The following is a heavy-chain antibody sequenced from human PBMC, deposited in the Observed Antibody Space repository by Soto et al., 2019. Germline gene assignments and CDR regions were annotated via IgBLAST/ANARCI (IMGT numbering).Heavy chain of an antibody. CDR1: GFTFSSYG. D-gene: IGHD4-17*01. Sequence: GGSLRLSCAASGFTFSSYGMHWVRQAPGKGLEWVAVIWYDGSNKYYADFVKGRFTISRDNSKNTLSLQLNSLRPEDTAVYYCAKSWLTTVTSDGYGMDVWGQGITVTVSS. CDR2: IWYDGSNK. J-gene: IGHJ6*02. CDR3: AKSWLTTVTSDGYGMDV. V-gene: IGHV3-30*02.